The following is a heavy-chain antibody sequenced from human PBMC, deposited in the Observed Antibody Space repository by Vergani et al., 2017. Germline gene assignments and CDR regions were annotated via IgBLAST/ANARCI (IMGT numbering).Heavy chain of an antibody. CDR1: GYTFTGYY. V-gene: IGHV1-8*02. CDR3: ARGNYDIPFDY. J-gene: IGHJ4*02. D-gene: IGHD3-9*01. CDR2: INPNSGNT. Sequence: QVQLVQSGAEVKKPGASVKVSCKASGYTFTGYYMHWVRQAPGQGLEWMGWINPNSGNTGYAQKFQGRVTMTRNTSISTAYMELSSLRSEDTAVYYCARGNYDIPFDYWGQGTLVTVSS.